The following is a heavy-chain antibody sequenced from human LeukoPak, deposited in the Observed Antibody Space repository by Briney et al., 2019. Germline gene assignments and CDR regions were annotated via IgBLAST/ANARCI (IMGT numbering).Heavy chain of an antibody. CDR1: GYSLATFG. CDR2: ISAYNGNT. CDR3: ARRAGVNDAFDI. Sequence: ASVKVSCKASGYSLATFGLNWVRQAPGQGLEWMGWISAYNGNTNYAQKLQGRATMTTDTSTSTAYMELRSLRSDDTAVYYCARRAGVNDAFDIWGQGTMVTVSS. D-gene: IGHD3-10*01. J-gene: IGHJ3*02. V-gene: IGHV1-18*01.